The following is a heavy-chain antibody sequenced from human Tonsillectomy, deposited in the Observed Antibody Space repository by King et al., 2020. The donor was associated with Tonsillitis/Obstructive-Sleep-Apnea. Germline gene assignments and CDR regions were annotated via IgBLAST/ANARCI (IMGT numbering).Heavy chain of an antibody. CDR2: ISYDGSNK. CDR3: ASMVQGVIH. V-gene: IGHV3-30*01. D-gene: IGHD3-10*01. Sequence: VQLEESGGGVVQPGRSLRLSCAASGFTFSSYAMHWVRQAPGMGLEWVALISYDGSNKYYADSVKGRFTISRDNSKNTLYLQMNSLRAEDTAVYYCASMVQGVIHWGQGTLVTVSS. CDR1: GFTFSSYA. J-gene: IGHJ4*02.